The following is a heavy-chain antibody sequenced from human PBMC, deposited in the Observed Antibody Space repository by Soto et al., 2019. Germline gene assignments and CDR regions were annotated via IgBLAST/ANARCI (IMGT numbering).Heavy chain of an antibody. CDR2: IWYDGSNK. CDR1: GFTFSSYG. D-gene: IGHD5-18*01. V-gene: IGHV3-33*01. J-gene: IGHJ6*02. CDR3: ARDGSGYSYVYGMDV. Sequence: GGSLRLSCAASGFTFSSYGMHWVRQAPGKGLEWVAVIWYDGSNKYYADSVKGRFTISRDNSKNTLYLQMNSLRAEDTAVYYCARDGSGYSYVYGMDVWGQGTTVTVS.